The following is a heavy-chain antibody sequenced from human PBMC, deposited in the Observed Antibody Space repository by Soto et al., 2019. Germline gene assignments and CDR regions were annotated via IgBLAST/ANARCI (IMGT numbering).Heavy chain of an antibody. CDR3: ARRHYDSSGYRRGYFDY. V-gene: IGHV4-34*01. CDR2: INHSGST. J-gene: IGHJ4*02. D-gene: IGHD3-22*01. CDR1: AGSFSGYY. Sequence: SETLSLTCALYAGSFSGYYWSWIRQPPGKGLEWIGEINHSGSTNYNPSLKRRVTISVDTSKNQFSLKLSSVTAADTAVYYCARRHYDSSGYRRGYFDYWGQGTLVTVSS.